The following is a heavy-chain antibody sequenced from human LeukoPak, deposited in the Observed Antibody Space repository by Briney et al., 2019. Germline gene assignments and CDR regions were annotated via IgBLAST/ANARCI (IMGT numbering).Heavy chain of an antibody. Sequence: GESLKISCKGSGYSFTIYWIGWVRQMPGKGLEWMGIIYPGDSDTRYSPSFQGQVTISADKSISTAYLQWSSLKASDTAMYYCARLSCSNTNCRYRPDNWFDPWGQGTLVTVSS. D-gene: IGHD2-2*01. CDR3: ARLSCSNTNCRYRPDNWFDP. CDR2: IYPGDSDT. V-gene: IGHV5-51*01. J-gene: IGHJ5*02. CDR1: GYSFTIYW.